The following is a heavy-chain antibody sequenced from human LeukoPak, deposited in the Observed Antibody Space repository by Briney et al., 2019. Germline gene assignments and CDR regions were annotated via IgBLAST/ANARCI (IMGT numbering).Heavy chain of an antibody. Sequence: GGSLRLSCAASRFTFSNYAMHWVRQAPGKGLEYVSAISSSGGSTYYADSVKGRFTISRDNSKNTLYLQMGSLRAEDMAVYYCARPTITGSYGYYFDYWGQGTLVTVSS. V-gene: IGHV3-64*02. CDR2: ISSSGGST. CDR3: ARPTITGSYGYYFDY. J-gene: IGHJ4*02. CDR1: RFTFSNYA. D-gene: IGHD3-16*01.